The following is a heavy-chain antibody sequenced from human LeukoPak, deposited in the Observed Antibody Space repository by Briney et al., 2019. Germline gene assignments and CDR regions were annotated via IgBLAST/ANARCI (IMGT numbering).Heavy chain of an antibody. CDR2: ISNGNT. CDR3: VREAGYCASVCLKSNWFDP. D-gene: IGHD2-21*02. Sequence: GGSLRLSCAASGFPFSNHAMSWVRQPPGKGLEWVSAISNGNTYYADSVRGRFTISRDDSKHMVYLQMNSLRVEDTARYYCVREAGYCASVCLKSNWFDPWGQGTLVTVSS. V-gene: IGHV3-23*01. CDR1: GFPFSNHA. J-gene: IGHJ5*02.